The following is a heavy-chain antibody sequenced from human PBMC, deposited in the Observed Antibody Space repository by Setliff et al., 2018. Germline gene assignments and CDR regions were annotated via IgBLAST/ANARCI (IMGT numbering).Heavy chain of an antibody. CDR3: ARQAVAGSDAFDI. CDR2: IYPGDSDT. CDR1: GYSFTSYW. J-gene: IGHJ3*02. V-gene: IGHV5-51*01. Sequence: RGESLKISCKGSGYSFTSYWIGWVRQMPGKGLEWMGIIYPGDSDTRYSPSFQGQVTISANKSISTAYLQWSSLKASDTAMYYCARQAVAGSDAFDIWGQGTMVTRLL. D-gene: IGHD6-19*01.